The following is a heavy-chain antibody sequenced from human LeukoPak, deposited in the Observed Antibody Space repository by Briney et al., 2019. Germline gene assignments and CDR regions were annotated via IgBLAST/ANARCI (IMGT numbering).Heavy chain of an antibody. CDR3: ARHSKDGYTSKFDH. V-gene: IGHV1-18*01. J-gene: IGHJ4*02. Sequence: ASVKVSCKTSGYTFSTYGIRWVRQAPGEGLEWIGWISVYYGGTKYAQKFQDRVTMNRDTSTNTVSMELRSLTSDDTAVYFCARHSKDGYTSKFDHWGQGSLVTVSS. CDR2: ISVYYGGT. CDR1: GYTFSTYG. D-gene: IGHD5-24*01.